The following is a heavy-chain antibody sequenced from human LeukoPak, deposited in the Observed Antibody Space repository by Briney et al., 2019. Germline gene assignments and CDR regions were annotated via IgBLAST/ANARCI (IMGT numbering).Heavy chain of an antibody. CDR2: INHSGST. CDR1: GGSISSYY. J-gene: IGHJ5*02. V-gene: IGHV4-34*01. D-gene: IGHD6-19*01. CDR3: ARRYGWSSSWFDP. Sequence: SETLSLTCTVSGGSISSYYWSWIRQPPGKGLEWIGEINHSGSTNYNPSLKSRVTISVDTSKNQFSLKLSSVTAADTAVYYCARRYGWSSSWFDPWGQGTLVTVSS.